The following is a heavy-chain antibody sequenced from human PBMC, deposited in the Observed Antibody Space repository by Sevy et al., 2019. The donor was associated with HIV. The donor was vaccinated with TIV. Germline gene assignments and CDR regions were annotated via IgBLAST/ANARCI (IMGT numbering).Heavy chain of an antibody. Sequence: SETLSLTCTVSGDSISSSSHYWGWIRQPPGKGLEWIGNIYYRGRTYYNPSLKNQANISVDTSKNQLSLRLDSVTAADTAVYYCVRSRASDIWGQGTMVTVSS. V-gene: IGHV4-39*01. CDR1: GDSISSSSHY. CDR2: IYYRGRT. J-gene: IGHJ3*02. CDR3: VRSRASDI.